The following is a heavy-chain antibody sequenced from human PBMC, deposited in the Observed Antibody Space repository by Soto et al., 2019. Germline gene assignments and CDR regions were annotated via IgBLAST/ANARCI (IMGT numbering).Heavy chain of an antibody. Sequence: ASVKVSCKASGYTFTGYYMHWVRQAPGQGLEWKGRINPNSGGTNYTQKFQGWVTMTRDTSISTAYMELSRLRSDDTAVYYCALGYCSGGSCPDAFDIWGQGTMVTVSS. CDR2: INPNSGGT. CDR1: GYTFTGYY. J-gene: IGHJ3*02. CDR3: ALGYCSGGSCPDAFDI. D-gene: IGHD2-15*01. V-gene: IGHV1-2*04.